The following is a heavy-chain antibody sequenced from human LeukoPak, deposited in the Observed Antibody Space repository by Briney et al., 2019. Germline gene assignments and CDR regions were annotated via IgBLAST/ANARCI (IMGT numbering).Heavy chain of an antibody. CDR2: IKQDGSEK. Sequence: GGSLRLSCAPSGFTFSSYWMSWVRQPPGKGLEWVANIKQDGSEKYYVDSVKGRFTISRDNAKNTLYLQMNSLRAEDTAVYYCARDSMDYGDYVQVYWGQGSLVTVS. D-gene: IGHD4-17*01. J-gene: IGHJ4*02. CDR3: ARDSMDYGDYVQVY. V-gene: IGHV3-7*01. CDR1: GFTFSSYW.